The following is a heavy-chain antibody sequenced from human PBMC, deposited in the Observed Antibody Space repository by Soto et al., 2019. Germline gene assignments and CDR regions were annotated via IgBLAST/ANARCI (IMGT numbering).Heavy chain of an antibody. V-gene: IGHV1-3*01. CDR1: GYTFTSYA. J-gene: IGHJ5*02. Sequence: QVQLVQSGAEVKKPGASVKVSCKASGYTFTSYAMHWVRQAPGQRLEWMGWINAGNGNTKYPQKFQGRVTITRDTSASTAYMELSSLRSEDTAVYYCARDRAPTGNWFDPWGQGTLVTVSS. CDR3: ARDRAPTGNWFDP. D-gene: IGHD1-26*01. CDR2: INAGNGNT.